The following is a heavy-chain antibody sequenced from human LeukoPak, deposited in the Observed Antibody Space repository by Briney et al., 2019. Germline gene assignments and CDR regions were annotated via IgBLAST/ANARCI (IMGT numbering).Heavy chain of an antibody. Sequence: PGGTLRLSCAASGFTFSSYGMSWVRQAPGKGLEWVSAISGSGGSTYYADSVKGRFTISRDNSKNTLYLQMNSLRAEDTAVYYCAKEYYYDSSGYYSSDYWGQGTLVTVSS. J-gene: IGHJ4*02. CDR1: GFTFSSYG. CDR2: ISGSGGST. CDR3: AKEYYYDSSGYYSSDY. V-gene: IGHV3-23*01. D-gene: IGHD3-22*01.